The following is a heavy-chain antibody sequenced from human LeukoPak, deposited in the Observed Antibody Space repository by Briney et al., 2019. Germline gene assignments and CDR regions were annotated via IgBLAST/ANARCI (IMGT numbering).Heavy chain of an antibody. CDR2: IYYSGST. J-gene: IGHJ3*02. Sequence: SSQTLSLPCTVSGVYISRGGYYWRWLSQHPGKGLEWIGYIYYSGSTYYNPSLQSRLTISVDTYKNQCSLKLSSVAAADTGVYYCTREYGSGSYYKGLNSFDIWGQGTMVTVSS. CDR1: GVYISRGGYY. V-gene: IGHV4-31*03. CDR3: TREYGSGSYYKGLNSFDI. D-gene: IGHD3-10*01.